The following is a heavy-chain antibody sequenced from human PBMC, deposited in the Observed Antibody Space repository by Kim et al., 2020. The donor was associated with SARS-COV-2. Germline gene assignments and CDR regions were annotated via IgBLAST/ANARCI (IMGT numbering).Heavy chain of an antibody. J-gene: IGHJ6*02. V-gene: IGHV7-4-1*02. D-gene: IGHD3-16*01. CDR1: GNNFGSDG. CDR3: ARWGKDPVLKYYFGMDV. CDR2: IKTDTGNP. Sequence: ASVKVSCKASGNNFGSDGLNWVRQAPGQGLRWMGWIKTDTGNPTYAQDFTGRFVFSLDTSGTTSYLQINGLTTGDTAVYYCARWGKDPVLKYYFGMDVWGQGTTVVVSS.